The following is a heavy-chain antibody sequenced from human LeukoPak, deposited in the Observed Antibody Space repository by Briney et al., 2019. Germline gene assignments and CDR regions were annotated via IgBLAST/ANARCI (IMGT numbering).Heavy chain of an antibody. J-gene: IGHJ2*01. CDR3: ARGFVAAAGTGSYFDL. CDR2: IYHSGGS. Sequence: PSATLSLTCTVSGGSISSYYWNWIRQLPGKGLEWIGYIYHSGGSNNYPSLKSRVTILVGASKNQFSLSLSSVTAADTAVYYCARGFVAAAGTGSYFDLWGRGTLVT. D-gene: IGHD6-13*01. V-gene: IGHV4-59*01. CDR1: GGSISSYY.